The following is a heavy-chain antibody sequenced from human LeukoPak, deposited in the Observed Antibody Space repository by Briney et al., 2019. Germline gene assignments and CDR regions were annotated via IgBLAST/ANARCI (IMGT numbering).Heavy chain of an antibody. D-gene: IGHD3-16*02. J-gene: IGHJ4*02. CDR1: GYSFSSYA. V-gene: IGHV1-18*01. CDR3: ARDLSYDSIWGSYRFDY. Sequence: ASVKVSCKASGYSFSSYAISWVRQVPGQRLEWMGWISAYNGNRNSAQNFQGRLTMTTDTSTSTAYMELRSLRSDYTAVYYCARDLSYDSIWGSYRFDYWGQGSLVTVSS. CDR2: ISAYNGNR.